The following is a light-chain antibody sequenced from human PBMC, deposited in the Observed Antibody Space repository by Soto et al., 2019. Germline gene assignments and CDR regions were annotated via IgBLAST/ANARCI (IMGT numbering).Light chain of an antibody. J-gene: IGKJ4*01. CDR1: QGITKW. Sequence: DIQMTQSPSSLSASVGDRVTITCRASQGITKWLAWYQQKPGKAPNLLIYRASSLKSGAPSRFSGSGSGTEFTLTISSLQPDDFATYYCQQYNSYSPLTFGGGTKV. CDR3: QQYNSYSPLT. CDR2: RAS. V-gene: IGKV1-5*03.